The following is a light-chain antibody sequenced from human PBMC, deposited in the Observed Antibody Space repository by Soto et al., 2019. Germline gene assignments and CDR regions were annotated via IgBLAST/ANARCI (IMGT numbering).Light chain of an antibody. CDR2: RAS. V-gene: IGKV3D-20*02. CDR3: QQRSNWPWT. J-gene: IGKJ1*01. CDR1: QSLSGNY. Sequence: EIVMTQSPAARSVSPWGGATLSCRASQSLSGNYLAWYQQKPGQAPRVIIYRASIRATGISDRFSGSGSGKDSTLTITNLEPEDFAIYYCQQRSNWPWTFGQGTQVDIK.